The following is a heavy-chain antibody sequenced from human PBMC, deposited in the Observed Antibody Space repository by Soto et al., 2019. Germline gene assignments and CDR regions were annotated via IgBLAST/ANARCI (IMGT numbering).Heavy chain of an antibody. V-gene: IGHV3-30*18. D-gene: IGHD3-16*01. Sequence: GGSLRLSCAASGFTFSSYGMHWVRQAPGKGLEWVAVISYDGSNKYYADSVKGRFTISRDNSKNTLYLQMNSLRAEDTAVYYCAKDQSGGWGEPTFFVYWGQGTLVTVSS. J-gene: IGHJ4*02. CDR3: AKDQSGGWGEPTFFVY. CDR1: GFTFSSYG. CDR2: ISYDGSNK.